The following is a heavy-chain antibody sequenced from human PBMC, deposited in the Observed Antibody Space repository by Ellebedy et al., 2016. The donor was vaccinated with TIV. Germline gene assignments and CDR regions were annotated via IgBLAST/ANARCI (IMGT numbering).Heavy chain of an antibody. CDR1: GYSFGSYG. J-gene: IGHJ4*02. CDR2: INTNNGNT. V-gene: IGHV1-18*01. Sequence: AASVKVSCKASGYSFGSYGISWVRQAPGQGLEWRGWINTNNGNTNYAAKGQGRVTMTRDSSTNTAYLELRSMRSDDTAVYYCTRPSGVQWVSSSGDYWGQGTLVTVSA. D-gene: IGHD3-22*01. CDR3: TRPSGVQWVSSSGDY.